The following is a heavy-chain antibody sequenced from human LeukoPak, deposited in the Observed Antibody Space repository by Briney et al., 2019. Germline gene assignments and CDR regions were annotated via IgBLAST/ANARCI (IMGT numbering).Heavy chain of an antibody. J-gene: IGHJ4*02. Sequence: SETLSLTCTVSGSSISSGTYYWSWIRQPAGKGLEWIGRIYTSGTTNYNPSLKSRVTISVDTSKNQFSLKLSSVTAADTAVYYCASLYSGSYSFDYWGQGTLVTVSS. CDR1: GSSISSGTYY. D-gene: IGHD1-26*01. CDR2: IYTSGTT. V-gene: IGHV4-61*02. CDR3: ASLYSGSYSFDY.